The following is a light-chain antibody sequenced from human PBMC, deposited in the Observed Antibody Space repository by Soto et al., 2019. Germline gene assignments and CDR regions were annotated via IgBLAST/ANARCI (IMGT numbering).Light chain of an antibody. CDR1: SSDVRGYNY. V-gene: IGLV2-14*01. CDR2: DVS. CDR3: CSYTTSNTRQIV. Sequence: QSVLTQPASVSGSPGQSITISCTGTSSDVRGYNYVSWYQQHPGKAPKFMIYDVSNRPSGVSNRFSGSKSGNTASLTISGLQAEDEADYYCCSYTTSNTRQIVFGTGTKLTVL. J-gene: IGLJ1*01.